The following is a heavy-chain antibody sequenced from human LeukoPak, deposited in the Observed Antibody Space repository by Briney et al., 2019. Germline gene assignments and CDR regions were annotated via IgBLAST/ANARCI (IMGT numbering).Heavy chain of an antibody. CDR2: ISYDGSNK. D-gene: IGHD3-22*01. V-gene: IGHV3-30*18. CDR3: AKDDDSRNFDY. Sequence: GRSLRLSCAASGFTFSSYGMHWVRQAPGKELEWVAVISYDGSNKYYADSVKGRFTISRDNSKNTLYLQMNSLRAEDTAVYYCAKDDDSRNFDYWGQGTLVTVSS. J-gene: IGHJ4*02. CDR1: GFTFSSYG.